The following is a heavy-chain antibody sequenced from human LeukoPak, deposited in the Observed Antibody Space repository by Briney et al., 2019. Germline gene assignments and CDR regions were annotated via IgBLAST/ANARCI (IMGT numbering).Heavy chain of an antibody. CDR1: GFTFSSHW. J-gene: IGHJ4*02. CDR3: AKDRVGALDY. CDR2: ISYDGSNK. D-gene: IGHD1-26*01. V-gene: IGHV3-30*18. Sequence: GGSLRLSCAASGFTFSSHWMHWVRQAPGKGLEWVAVISYDGSNKYYADSVKGRFTISRDNSKNTLYLQMNSLRAEDTAVYYCAKDRVGALDYWGQGTLVTVSS.